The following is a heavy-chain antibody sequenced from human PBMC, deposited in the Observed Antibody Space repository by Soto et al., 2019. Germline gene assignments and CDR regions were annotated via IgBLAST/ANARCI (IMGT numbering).Heavy chain of an antibody. CDR3: VRTSLVVAAATREDY. J-gene: IGHJ4*02. Sequence: EVQLVESGGGLVQPGGSLRLSCAASGFTFSSYWMHWVRQAPGKGLVWVSRINSDGSSTSYADSVKGRFTISRDNAKNTLYLKMNSLRAKDTAVYYCVRTSLVVAAATREDYWGQGTLVTVSS. CDR2: INSDGSST. V-gene: IGHV3-74*01. D-gene: IGHD2-15*01. CDR1: GFTFSSYW.